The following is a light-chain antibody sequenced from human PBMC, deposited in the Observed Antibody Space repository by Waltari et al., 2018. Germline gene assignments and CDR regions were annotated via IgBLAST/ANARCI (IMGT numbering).Light chain of an antibody. CDR2: DVN. Sequence: QSALTQPASVSGSPGQSVTISCTGTSNDIGGFNYVSWYQQRPGKAPKLIIYDVNNRPSGFSGRFSGSKSGNTASLTISGLQAEDETDYYCSSFTRTVLFGGGTKLTVL. CDR1: SNDIGGFNY. J-gene: IGLJ2*01. V-gene: IGLV2-14*01. CDR3: SSFTRTVL.